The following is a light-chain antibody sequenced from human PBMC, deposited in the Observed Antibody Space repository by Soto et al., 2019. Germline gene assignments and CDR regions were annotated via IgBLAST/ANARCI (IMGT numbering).Light chain of an antibody. J-gene: IGLJ1*01. CDR3: CSYAGGSTYV. V-gene: IGLV2-23*01. CDR1: SSDVGSYNL. Sequence: QSALTQPASVYGSPGQSITISCTGTSSDVGSYNLVSWYQQHPGKAPKLMIYEGSKRPSGVSNRFSGSKSGNSASLTISGLQAEDEADYYCCSYAGGSTYVFATGTKATVL. CDR2: EGS.